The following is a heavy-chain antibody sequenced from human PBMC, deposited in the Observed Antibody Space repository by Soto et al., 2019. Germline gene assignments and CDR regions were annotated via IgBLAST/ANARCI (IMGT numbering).Heavy chain of an antibody. J-gene: IGHJ6*02. Sequence: PSETLSLTCAVSGGSMSSGGYAWSWVRQPPGKGLEWIGEIYHSGSTNYNPSLKSRVTISVDKSKNQFSLKLSSVTAADTAVYYCARMGALLPWFGELPGGMDVWGQGTTVAVSS. CDR1: GGSMSSGGYA. V-gene: IGHV4-30-2*01. CDR3: ARMGALLPWFGELPGGMDV. CDR2: IYHSGST. D-gene: IGHD3-10*01.